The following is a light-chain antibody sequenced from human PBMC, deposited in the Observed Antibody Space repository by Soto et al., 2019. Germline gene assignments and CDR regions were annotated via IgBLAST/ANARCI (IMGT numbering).Light chain of an antibody. CDR3: HQDKRYLPCT. Sequence: DIQLTQSPDSLSASVGDSVTITCRASQDIYKYLAWYQVKPGKTPNLLIFGASSLYSGVSSRFRGSGSRTEFTLKISNLQREDFITYCCHQDKRYLPCTFGLGTKVDLK. CDR2: GAS. J-gene: IGKJ3*01. CDR1: QDIYKY. V-gene: IGKV1-9*01.